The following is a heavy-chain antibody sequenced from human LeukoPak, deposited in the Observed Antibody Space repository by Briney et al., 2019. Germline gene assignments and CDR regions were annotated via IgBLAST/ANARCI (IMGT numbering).Heavy chain of an antibody. J-gene: IGHJ3*02. D-gene: IGHD4-17*01. Sequence: GGSLRLSCAASGFTITAYAMSWVRQSPGKGLEWVSGIGITSEYIHYADSVKGRFTIPRDNSKNTVYLEMSSLRAEDAAVYYCAKDPNGDYVGAFDTWGQGTMVIVSS. V-gene: IGHV3-23*01. CDR2: IGITSEYI. CDR1: GFTITAYA. CDR3: AKDPNGDYVGAFDT.